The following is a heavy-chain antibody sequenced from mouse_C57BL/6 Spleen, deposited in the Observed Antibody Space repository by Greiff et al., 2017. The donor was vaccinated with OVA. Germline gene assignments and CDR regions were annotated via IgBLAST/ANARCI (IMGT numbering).Heavy chain of an antibody. CDR1: GFTFSDYG. CDR3: AKVATDYAMDY. Sequence: EVKLMESGGGLVKPGGSLKLSCAASGFTFSDYGMHWVRQAPEKGLEWVAYISSGSSTIYYADTVKGRFTISRDNAKNTLFLQMTSLRSEDTAMYYCAKVATDYAMDYWGQGTSVTVSS. CDR2: ISSGSSTI. V-gene: IGHV5-17*01. J-gene: IGHJ4*01. D-gene: IGHD1-1*01.